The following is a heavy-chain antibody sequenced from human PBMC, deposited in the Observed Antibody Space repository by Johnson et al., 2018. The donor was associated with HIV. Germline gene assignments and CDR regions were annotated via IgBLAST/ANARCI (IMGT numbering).Heavy chain of an antibody. CDR2: MSFDGSNK. CDR1: GFSFSSYA. V-gene: IGHV3-30*04. J-gene: IGHJ3*02. D-gene: IGHD2-21*02. Sequence: QVQLVESGGGVVQPGRSLRLSCAASGFSFSSYAMHWVRQAPGKGLEWVALMSFDGSNKYYADSVKGRFTISRDNSKNTLYLQMNSLRTEDTAVYYCARGGVYCFGDCKASDIWGQGTMVTVSS. CDR3: ARGGVYCFGDCKASDI.